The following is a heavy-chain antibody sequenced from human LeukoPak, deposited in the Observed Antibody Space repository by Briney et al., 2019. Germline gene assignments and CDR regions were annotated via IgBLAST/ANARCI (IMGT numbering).Heavy chain of an antibody. CDR3: ARAVLPSQQWLVRALDY. CDR1: GGSISSSNW. Sequence: SGTLSLTCAVSGGSISSSNWWSWVRQPPGKGLEWIGEIYHSGSTNYNPYLKSRVTISVDKSKNQFSLKLSSVTAADTAVYYCARAVLPSQQWLVRALDYWGQGTLVTVSS. D-gene: IGHD6-19*01. J-gene: IGHJ4*02. CDR2: IYHSGST. V-gene: IGHV4-4*02.